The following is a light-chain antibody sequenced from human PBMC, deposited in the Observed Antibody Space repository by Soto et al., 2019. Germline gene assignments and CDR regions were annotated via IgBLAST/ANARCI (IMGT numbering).Light chain of an antibody. V-gene: IGLV2-14*01. J-gene: IGLJ3*02. CDR2: EVS. CDR1: NSDVGVYNY. Sequence: QSALTQPASVSGSPGQSITISCTGTNSDVGVYNYVSWYQQLPGKAPKLMIYEVSNRSSGVSTRFSGSKSGNTASLTISGLQAEDEADYYCSSCTTSSTWVFGGGTKLTVL. CDR3: SSCTTSSTWV.